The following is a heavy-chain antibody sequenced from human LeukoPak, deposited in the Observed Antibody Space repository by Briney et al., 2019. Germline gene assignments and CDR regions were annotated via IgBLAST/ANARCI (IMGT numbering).Heavy chain of an antibody. CDR3: ARPVGASSGFYGFDY. J-gene: IGHJ4*02. V-gene: IGHV5-51*01. CDR1: GYSFSSYW. D-gene: IGHD3-22*01. Sequence: GSLKISCKASGYSFSSYWIAWVRQMPGKGLEWMGIIYPGDSDTRYSPSFQGQVTISVDKSISTAYLQWSSLKASDTAMYYCARPVGASSGFYGFDYWGQGTLVTVSS. CDR2: IYPGDSDT.